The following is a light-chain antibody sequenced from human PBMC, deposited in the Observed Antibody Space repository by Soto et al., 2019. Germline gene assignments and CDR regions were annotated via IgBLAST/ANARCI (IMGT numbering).Light chain of an antibody. CDR3: LQDHSYPWT. V-gene: IGKV1-6*01. J-gene: IGKJ1*01. CDR1: QDITTY. CDR2: AAS. Sequence: AIQMTQSPSSLSASVGDGVTITCRASQDITTYLSWYQQQPGKAPKLLIYAASSLQSGVPSRFSGGGSGTVFTLTIGGLQPEDFATYYCLQDHSYPWTFGQGTNVELK.